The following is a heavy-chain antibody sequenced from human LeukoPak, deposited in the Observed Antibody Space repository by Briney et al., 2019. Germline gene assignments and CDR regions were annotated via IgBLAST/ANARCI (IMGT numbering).Heavy chain of an antibody. J-gene: IGHJ3*02. D-gene: IGHD3-3*01. V-gene: IGHV3-23*01. Sequence: GGSLRLSCTASGFTFSASPIHWVRQASGKGLEWVSAISGSGGSTYYADSVKGRFTISRDNSKNTLYLQMNSLRAEDTAVYYCAKDRLRRDAFDIWGQGTMVTVSS. CDR2: ISGSGGST. CDR1: GFTFSASP. CDR3: AKDRLRRDAFDI.